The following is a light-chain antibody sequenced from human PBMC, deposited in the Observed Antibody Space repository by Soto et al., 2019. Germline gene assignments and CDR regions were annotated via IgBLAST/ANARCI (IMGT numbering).Light chain of an antibody. CDR3: QQYETSPYT. Sequence: EIVLTQSPGTLSLSPGERATLSCRASQSVSSGYLAWYQQKPGQAPRLLIYGASRRATGIPDRFSGSGSGTDFTLTISRLEPEDFEVYSCQQYETSPYTFGQGTNLEIK. V-gene: IGKV3-20*01. CDR2: GAS. J-gene: IGKJ2*01. CDR1: QSVSSGY.